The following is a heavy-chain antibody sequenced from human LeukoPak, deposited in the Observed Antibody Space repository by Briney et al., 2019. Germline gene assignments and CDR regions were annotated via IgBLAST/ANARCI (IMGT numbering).Heavy chain of an antibody. CDR1: GGTFSSYA. D-gene: IGHD1-26*01. J-gene: IGHJ6*04. V-gene: IGHV1-69*06. Sequence: GASVKVSCKASGGTFSSYAISWVRQAPGQGLEWMGRTIPIFGTANYAQKFQGRVTITADKSTSTAYMELSSLRSEDTAVYYCARVVGATSASPMDVWGKGTTVTVSS. CDR2: TIPIFGTA. CDR3: ARVVGATSASPMDV.